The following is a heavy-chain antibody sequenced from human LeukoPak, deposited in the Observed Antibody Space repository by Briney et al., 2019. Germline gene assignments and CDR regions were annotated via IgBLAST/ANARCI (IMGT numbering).Heavy chain of an antibody. CDR3: AREVSRYCSGGSCYHLNWFDP. V-gene: IGHV7-4-1*02. D-gene: IGHD2-15*01. CDR1: GYTFTSYA. J-gene: IGHJ5*02. Sequence: ASVKVSCKASGYTFTSYAMNWVRQAPGQGLEWMGWINTNTGNPTYAQGFTGRFVFSLDTSVSTAYLQISSLKAEDTAVYYCAREVSRYCSGGSCYHLNWFDPWGQGTLATVSS. CDR2: INTNTGNP.